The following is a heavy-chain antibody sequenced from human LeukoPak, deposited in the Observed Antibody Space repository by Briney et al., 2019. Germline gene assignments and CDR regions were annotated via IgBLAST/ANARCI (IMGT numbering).Heavy chain of an antibody. J-gene: IGHJ4*02. CDR2: INPNSGGT. Sequence: ASVKVSCKASGYTFIGYYMHWVRQAPGQGLEWMGWINPNSGGTNYAQKFQGRVTMTRDTSISTAYMELSRLRSDDTAVYYCARRYCSGGSCPYYFDYWGQGTLVTVSS. CDR3: ARRYCSGGSCPYYFDY. V-gene: IGHV1-2*02. D-gene: IGHD2-15*01. CDR1: GYTFIGYY.